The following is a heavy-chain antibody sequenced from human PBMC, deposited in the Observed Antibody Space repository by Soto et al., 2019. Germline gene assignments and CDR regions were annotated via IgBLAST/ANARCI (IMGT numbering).Heavy chain of an antibody. V-gene: IGHV4-59*01. CDR3: ARGYSGTYGRVDP. Sequence: QVQLQESGPGLVKPSETLSLTCTVSGGSISSYYWSWIRQPPGKGLEWIGYIYYSGSTNYNPSLKSRVTISVDTSKNQFSLKLSSVTAADTAVYYCARGYSGTYGRVDPWGQGTLVTVSS. CDR2: IYYSGST. CDR1: GGSISSYY. D-gene: IGHD1-26*01. J-gene: IGHJ5*02.